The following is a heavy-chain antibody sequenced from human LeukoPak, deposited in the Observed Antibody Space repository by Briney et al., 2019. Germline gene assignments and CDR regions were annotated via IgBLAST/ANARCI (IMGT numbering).Heavy chain of an antibody. CDR1: VESLTTYD. Sequence: ASLWVSSTASVESLTTYDINSVGQAPGQGVEWRGWMNPNSGNTGYAQNLQGRVPITRDTCISTAYMELTSRRSEDTAVYYCVRLAVRGVIGPWGEGTLVTLPS. CDR2: MNPNSGNT. D-gene: IGHD3-10*01. CDR3: VRLAVRGVIGP. J-gene: IGHJ5*02. V-gene: IGHV1-8*03.